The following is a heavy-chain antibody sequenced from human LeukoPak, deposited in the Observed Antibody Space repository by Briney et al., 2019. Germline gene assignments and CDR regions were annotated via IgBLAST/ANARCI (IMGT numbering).Heavy chain of an antibody. V-gene: IGHV3-7*01. CDR3: ARVVRGSGSYYPYYYYYGMDV. J-gene: IGHJ6*02. CDR1: GFTFSSYA. CDR2: IKQDGSEK. D-gene: IGHD3-10*01. Sequence: GGSLRLSCAASGFTFSSYAMHWVRQAPGKGLEWVANIKQDGSEKYYVDSVKGRFTISRDNAKNSLYLQMNSLRAEDTAVYYCARVVRGSGSYYPYYYYYGMDVWGQGTTVTVSS.